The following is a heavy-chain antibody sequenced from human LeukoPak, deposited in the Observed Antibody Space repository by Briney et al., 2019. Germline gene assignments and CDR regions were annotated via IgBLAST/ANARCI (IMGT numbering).Heavy chain of an antibody. CDR2: ISSSGNTI. CDR1: GFTFSSYE. Sequence: GGSLRLSCAASGFTFSSYEMNWVRQAPGKGLEWVSYISSSGNTIYYADSVKGRFTISRDNAKNSLYLQMNSLRAEDTAVYYCARDRGYYGSGSYWRFDPWGQGTLVTVSS. CDR3: ARDRGYYGSGSYWRFDP. D-gene: IGHD3-10*01. J-gene: IGHJ5*02. V-gene: IGHV3-48*03.